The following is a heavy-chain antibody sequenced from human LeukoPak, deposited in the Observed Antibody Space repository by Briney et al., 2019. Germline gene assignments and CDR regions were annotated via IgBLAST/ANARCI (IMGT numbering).Heavy chain of an antibody. Sequence: GRSLRLSCAASEFTFSSYAMHWVRQAPGKGLDWVALVSYDGSDKYYADSVKGRFTISRDNSKNTLYLQMNSLRGEDTAVYYCAKAHLLDWLLPFDYWGQGTLVTVSS. D-gene: IGHD3/OR15-3a*01. J-gene: IGHJ4*02. V-gene: IGHV3-30*18. CDR3: AKAHLLDWLLPFDY. CDR1: EFTFSSYA. CDR2: VSYDGSDK.